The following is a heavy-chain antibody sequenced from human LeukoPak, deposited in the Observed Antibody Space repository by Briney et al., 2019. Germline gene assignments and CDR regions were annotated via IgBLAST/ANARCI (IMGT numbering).Heavy chain of an antibody. CDR2: IRSESYGGTT. V-gene: IGHV3-49*04. J-gene: IGHJ4*02. Sequence: PGGSLRLSCTASGLMFGGYAVSWVRQAPGKGLEWVGFIRSESYGGTTEYAASVKGRFTISRDDSKSIAYLQMNSLKTEDTAVYYCSRAVAHLDYWGQGTLVTVSS. CDR1: GLMFGGYA. D-gene: IGHD4-23*01. CDR3: SRAVAHLDY.